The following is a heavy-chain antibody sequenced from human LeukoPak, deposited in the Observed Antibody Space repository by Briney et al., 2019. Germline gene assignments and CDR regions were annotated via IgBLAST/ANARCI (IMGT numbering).Heavy chain of an antibody. CDR1: GGTFSSYA. J-gene: IGHJ4*02. Sequence: ASVKVSCKASGGTFSSYAISWVRQAPGQGLEWMGRIIPILGIANYAQKFQGRVTITADKSTSTAYMELSSLRSEDTAVYYCARDPIYDILTGYPIVTGPFDYWGQGTLVTVSS. CDR3: ARDPIYDILTGYPIVTGPFDY. D-gene: IGHD3-9*01. V-gene: IGHV1-69*04. CDR2: IIPILGIA.